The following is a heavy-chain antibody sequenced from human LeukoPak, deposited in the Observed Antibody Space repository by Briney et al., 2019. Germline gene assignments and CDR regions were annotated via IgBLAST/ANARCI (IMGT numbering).Heavy chain of an antibody. CDR1: GYTFTGYY. CDR3: ARSYGSGGIIARWFDP. D-gene: IGHD3-10*01. V-gene: IGHV1-2*02. Sequence: ASVKVSCKASGYTFTGYYMHWVRQAPGQGLEWMGWINPNSGGTNYAQKFQGRVTMTRDTSISTAYMELSRLRSDDTAVYYCARSYGSGGIIARWFDPWGQGTLVTVSS. J-gene: IGHJ5*02. CDR2: INPNSGGT.